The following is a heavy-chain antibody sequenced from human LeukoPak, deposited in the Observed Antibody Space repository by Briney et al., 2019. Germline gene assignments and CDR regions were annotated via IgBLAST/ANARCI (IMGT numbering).Heavy chain of an antibody. CDR3: ARVMEPRIAAAGGLGLDY. V-gene: IGHV4-59*01. Sequence: SETLSLTCTVSGGSISSYYWSWIRQPPGKGLEWIGYIYYSGSTNYNPSLKSRVTISVDTSKNQFSLKLSSVTAADTAVYYCARVMEPRIAAAGGLGLDYWGQGTLVTVSS. J-gene: IGHJ4*02. D-gene: IGHD6-13*01. CDR2: IYYSGST. CDR1: GGSISSYY.